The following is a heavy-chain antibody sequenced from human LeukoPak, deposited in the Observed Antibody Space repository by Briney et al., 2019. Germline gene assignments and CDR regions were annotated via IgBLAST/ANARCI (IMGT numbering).Heavy chain of an antibody. V-gene: IGHV3-30-3*01. J-gene: IGHJ4*02. CDR1: GFTFSDYA. CDR3: ARVAGSSRPDRAYCDY. D-gene: IGHD6-13*01. Sequence: GGSLRLSCAASGFTFSDYAMHWVRQAPGKGLEWVAVISYDGNHKFYADSVKGRFTISRDNSNNTLYLHMNSLRTEDTAVYSCARVAGSSRPDRAYCDYWGQGTLVTVSS. CDR2: ISYDGNHK.